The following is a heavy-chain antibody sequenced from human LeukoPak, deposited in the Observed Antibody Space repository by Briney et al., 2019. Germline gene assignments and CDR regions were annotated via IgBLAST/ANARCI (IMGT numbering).Heavy chain of an antibody. J-gene: IGHJ4*02. D-gene: IGHD1-1*01. CDR3: AKEPPYNWNDGNY. Sequence: GGSLRLSCAASGFTFSSYWMNWARQAPGKGLEWVASINHNGNVNYYVDSVKGRFTISRDNAKNSLYLQMNSLRAEDTAVYYCAKEPPYNWNDGNYWGQGTLVTVSS. CDR1: GFTFSSYW. V-gene: IGHV3-7*03. CDR2: INHNGNVN.